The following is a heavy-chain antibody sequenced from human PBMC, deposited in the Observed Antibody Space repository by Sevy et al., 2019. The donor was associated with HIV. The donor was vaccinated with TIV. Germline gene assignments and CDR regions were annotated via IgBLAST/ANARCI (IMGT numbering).Heavy chain of an antibody. CDR3: ARVVSQDYVWGSYSVNYYGMYV. CDR2: IKQDRSEK. V-gene: IGHV3-7*01. D-gene: IGHD3-16*01. CDR1: GFTFSSYW. Sequence: GGSPRLSCAASGFTFSSYWMSWVRQAPGKGLEWVANIKQDRSEKYYVDSVKGRFTISRDNAKNSLYLQMNSLRAEDTAVYYCARVVSQDYVWGSYSVNYYGMYVWGQGTTVTVSS. J-gene: IGHJ6*02.